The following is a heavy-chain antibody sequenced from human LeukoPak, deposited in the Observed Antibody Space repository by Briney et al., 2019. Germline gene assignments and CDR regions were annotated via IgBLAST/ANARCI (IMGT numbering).Heavy chain of an antibody. Sequence: GRSLRLSCAASGFTFDDYAMHWVRQAPGKGLEWVSGISWNSGSIGYADSVKGRFTISRDNAKNSLYLQINSLRAEDTALYYCAKGIAAGNHDAFDIWGQGTIVTVSS. V-gene: IGHV3-9*01. D-gene: IGHD6-13*01. CDR3: AKGIAAGNHDAFDI. J-gene: IGHJ3*02. CDR1: GFTFDDYA. CDR2: ISWNSGSI.